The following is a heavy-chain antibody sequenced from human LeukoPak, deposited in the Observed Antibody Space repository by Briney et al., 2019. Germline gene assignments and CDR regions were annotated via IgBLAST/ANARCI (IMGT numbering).Heavy chain of an antibody. D-gene: IGHD6-6*01. CDR2: IYYSGST. CDR1: GGSISSYY. V-gene: IGHV4-59*12. CDR3: ARERIAARYFDY. J-gene: IGHJ4*02. Sequence: SETLSLTCTVSGGSISSYYWSWIRQPPGKGLEWIGYIYYSGSTNYNPSLKSRVTIPVDTSKNQFSLKLSSVTAADTAVYYCARERIAARYFDYWGQGTLVTVSS.